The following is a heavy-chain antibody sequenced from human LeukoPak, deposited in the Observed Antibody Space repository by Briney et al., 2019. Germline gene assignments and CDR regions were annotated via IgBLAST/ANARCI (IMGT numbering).Heavy chain of an antibody. CDR2: IYSGGST. J-gene: IGHJ6*03. D-gene: IGHD3-10*01. CDR1: GFTVSSNY. V-gene: IGHV3-53*01. Sequence: PGGSLRLSCAASGFTVSSNYMSWVRQAPGKGLEWVSVIYSGGSTYYSDSVKGRFTISRDNSKNTLYLQMNSLRAEDTAVYYCARSHYYGSGSYSFYMDVWGNGTTVTVSS. CDR3: ARSHYYGSGSYSFYMDV.